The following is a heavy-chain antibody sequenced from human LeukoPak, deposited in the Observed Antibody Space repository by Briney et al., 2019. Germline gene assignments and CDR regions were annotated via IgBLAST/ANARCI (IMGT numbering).Heavy chain of an antibody. J-gene: IGHJ4*02. V-gene: IGHV3-7*03. CDR1: GFIFTNYF. D-gene: IGHD2-2*01. Sequence: GGSLRLSCAASGFIFTNYFMSWVRQAPGKGLEWVASIKHDGSEKYYVDSVRGRFTISRDNTMNSLYLQMNSLRAEDTAVYYCAKRGYQGYWGQGTLVTVSS. CDR3: AKRGYQGY. CDR2: IKHDGSEK.